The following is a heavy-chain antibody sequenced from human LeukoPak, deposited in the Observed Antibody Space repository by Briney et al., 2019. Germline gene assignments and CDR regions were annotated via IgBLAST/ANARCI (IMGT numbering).Heavy chain of an antibody. Sequence: ASVKVSCKASGYSFTSHYMHWVRQAPGQGLEWMGWINPNSGGTNYAQKFQGRVTMTRDTSISVAYMELSSLQSDDTAVYYCARNPDEHWLDESENWYFDLWGSGTLVTVSS. J-gene: IGHJ2*01. CDR1: GYSFTSHY. V-gene: IGHV1-2*02. CDR2: INPNSGGT. D-gene: IGHD6-19*01. CDR3: ARNPDEHWLDESENWYFDL.